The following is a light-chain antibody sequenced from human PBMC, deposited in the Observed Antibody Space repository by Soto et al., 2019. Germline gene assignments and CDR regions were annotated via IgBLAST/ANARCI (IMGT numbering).Light chain of an antibody. CDR3: HQYNNWPPWT. CDR1: QNILRT. J-gene: IGKJ1*01. CDR2: GAS. Sequence: VMTQSPVTLSVSPGETATLSCEASQNILRTLAWYQQKPGQPPRLLIYGASTRVTGIPARFSGNGSGTEFTLTISSLQSEDFAVYYCHQYNNWPPWTFGQGTKVEV. V-gene: IGKV3D-15*01.